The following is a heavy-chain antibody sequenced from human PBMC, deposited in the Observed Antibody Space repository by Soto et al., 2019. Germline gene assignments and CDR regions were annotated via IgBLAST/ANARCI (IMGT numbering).Heavy chain of an antibody. CDR1: GGSFSCYY. V-gene: IGHV4-34*01. CDR3: ARGIVNFAFDI. J-gene: IGHJ3*02. CDR2: INHSGGT. D-gene: IGHD1-26*01. Sequence: SETLSLTCAVYGGSFSCYYWIWIRQPPGKGLEWIGEINHSGGTNYNPSLKSRVTISVDTSKNQFSLKLSSVTAADTAVYYCARGIVNFAFDIWGQGTMVTVSS.